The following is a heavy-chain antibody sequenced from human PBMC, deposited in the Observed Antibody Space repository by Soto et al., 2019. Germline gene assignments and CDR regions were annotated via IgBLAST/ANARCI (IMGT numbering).Heavy chain of an antibody. Sequence: QLQLQESGPGLVKPSETLFLTCTVSGGSISSSSYYWGWIRQPPGKGLEWIGSIYYSGSTYDNPSLKSRVTIPVDTSKNQFSLKLSSVTAADTAVYYCARHEGSGWDTPFDYWGQGTLVTVSS. CDR2: IYYSGST. J-gene: IGHJ4*02. CDR1: GGSISSSSYY. D-gene: IGHD6-19*01. CDR3: ARHEGSGWDTPFDY. V-gene: IGHV4-39*01.